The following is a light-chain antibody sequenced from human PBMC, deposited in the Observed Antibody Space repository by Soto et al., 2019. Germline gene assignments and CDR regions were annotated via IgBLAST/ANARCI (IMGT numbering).Light chain of an antibody. J-gene: IGKJ1*01. CDR2: AAS. CDR3: QQTYSNPRT. Sequence: DIQMTQSPSSLSASVGDRVTITCRASQSISSYLNWYQQKPGKAPKLLIYAASSLQSGVPSTFSGSGSGTDFTLTISSLQPEDFATYYCQQTYSNPRTFGHGTKV. CDR1: QSISSY. V-gene: IGKV1-39*01.